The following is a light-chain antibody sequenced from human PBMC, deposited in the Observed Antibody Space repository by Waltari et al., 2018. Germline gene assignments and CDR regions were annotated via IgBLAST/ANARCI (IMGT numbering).Light chain of an antibody. CDR1: SSDIGAYNY. CDR2: DVS. CDR3: SSYSSSSTRV. Sequence: QSALTQPASVSGSPGQSIAISCTGTSSDIGAYNYVSAYRQHPGKAPKLMIYDVSHRPSGVSNRFSGSTSGNTASLTISGLQAEDEADYYCSSYSSSSTRVFGTGTKVTVL. J-gene: IGLJ1*01. V-gene: IGLV2-14*03.